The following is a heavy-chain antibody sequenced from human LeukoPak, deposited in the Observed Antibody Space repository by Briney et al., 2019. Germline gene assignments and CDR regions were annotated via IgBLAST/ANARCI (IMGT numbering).Heavy chain of an antibody. CDR2: IIPIFGTA. J-gene: IGHJ4*02. D-gene: IGHD5-18*01. CDR3: ARGNTAMAPIDY. CDR1: GGTFSSYA. V-gene: IGHV1-69*05. Sequence: VASVKVSCKASGGTFSSYAISWVRQAPGQGLEWMGRIIPIFGTANYAQKFQGRVTITTDESTSTAYMELSSLRSEGTAVYYCARGNTAMAPIDYWGQGTLVTVSS.